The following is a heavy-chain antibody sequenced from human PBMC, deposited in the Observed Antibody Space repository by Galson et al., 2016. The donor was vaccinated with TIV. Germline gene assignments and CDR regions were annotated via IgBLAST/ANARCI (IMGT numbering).Heavy chain of an antibody. D-gene: IGHD2-8*01. CDR3: ARGNSLLLPLMYFDS. J-gene: IGHJ4*02. CDR1: GFTFSSHA. Sequence: SLRLSCAASGFTFSSHAMSWVRQAPGRGLAWVSLISGSGAATYYADSVQGRFTISRDNSENTMYLQMNSLRAEDTAIYHCARGNSLLLPLMYFDSWGQGTLVSVSS. V-gene: IGHV3-23*01. CDR2: ISGSGAAT.